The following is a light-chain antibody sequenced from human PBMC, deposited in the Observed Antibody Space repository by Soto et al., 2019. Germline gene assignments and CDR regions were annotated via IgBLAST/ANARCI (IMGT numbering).Light chain of an antibody. V-gene: IGKV1-6*01. J-gene: IGKJ1*01. CDR2: AAS. Sequence: IQMTQSPSSLYASVGDRLTITSRASEAIRSALGWYQQKPGKVPKLLIYAASILQSGVPSRFSGSGSGTDFTLTISSLQPEDFATYYCLLDFRYFWAFGQGTKVDIK. CDR1: EAIRSA. CDR3: LLDFRYFWA.